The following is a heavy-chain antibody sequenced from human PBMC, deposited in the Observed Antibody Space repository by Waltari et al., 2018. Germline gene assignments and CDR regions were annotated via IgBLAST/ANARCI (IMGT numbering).Heavy chain of an antibody. CDR2: IYYSGRT. V-gene: IGHV4-59*01. J-gene: IGHJ5*02. CDR3: ARGGDDYYDSSGYST. CDR1: GGSISSYY. Sequence: QVQLQESGSGLVKPSVTLSLTCTVPGGSISSYYWSWIRQPPGKGLEWIGYIYYSGRTNYHPSLKCRVTISVDTSKNQFSLKLGSVTAADTAVYYGARGGDDYYDSSGYSTWGQGTLVTGSS. D-gene: IGHD3-22*01.